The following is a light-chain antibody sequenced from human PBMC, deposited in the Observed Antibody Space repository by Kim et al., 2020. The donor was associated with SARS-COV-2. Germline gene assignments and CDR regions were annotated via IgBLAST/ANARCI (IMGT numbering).Light chain of an antibody. J-gene: IGKJ2*01. CDR1: QSVSSSY. V-gene: IGKV3-20*01. CDR3: QQYGSSRYT. CDR2: GAS. Sequence: EIVLTQSPGTLSLSPGERATLSCRASQSVSSSYLAWYQQKPGQAPRLLIYGASSRATGIPDRFSGSGSGTDFTLTISRLEPEDFAVYYCQQYGSSRYTVGQETKLEI.